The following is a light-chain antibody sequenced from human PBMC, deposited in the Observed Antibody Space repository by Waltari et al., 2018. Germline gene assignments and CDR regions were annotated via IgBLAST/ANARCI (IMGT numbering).Light chain of an antibody. CDR2: DVP. Sequence: QSALTQPRSVSGSPGQSVTISCTGTSSDVGGYYYVSWYQQHPGKAPQLILYDVPHLPSGVPGRVSGSKAGSTAARTISRLHAEDEADYYCCSYADTYTAVFGGGSKVTVL. CDR1: SSDVGGYYY. J-gene: IGLJ3*02. CDR3: CSYADTYTAV. V-gene: IGLV2-11*01.